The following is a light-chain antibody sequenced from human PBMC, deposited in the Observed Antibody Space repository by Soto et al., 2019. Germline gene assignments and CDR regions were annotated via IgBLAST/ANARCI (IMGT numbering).Light chain of an antibody. CDR2: GVS. CDR3: QQFGTSSLVT. Sequence: EIVLTQSPGTLSLSPGERATLSCRASQSVNTKYLAWYQQKPGQAPRLLISGVSSRATGIPDRFSGSGSGTDFILTISRVEPEDFGVYYCQQFGTSSLVTFGPGTKVDIK. V-gene: IGKV3-20*01. CDR1: QSVNTKY. J-gene: IGKJ3*01.